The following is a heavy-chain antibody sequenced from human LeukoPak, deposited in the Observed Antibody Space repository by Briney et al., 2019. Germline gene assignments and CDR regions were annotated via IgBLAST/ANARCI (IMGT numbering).Heavy chain of an antibody. V-gene: IGHV3-9*01. J-gene: IGHJ3*02. Sequence: PGGSLRLPCAASGFTFDDYAMHWVRQAPGKGLEWVSGISWNSGSIGYADSVKGRFTISRDNAKNSLYLQMNSLRAEDTALYYCARGYSSSWYGDAFDIWGQGTMVTVSS. CDR1: GFTFDDYA. CDR3: ARGYSSSWYGDAFDI. CDR2: ISWNSGSI. D-gene: IGHD6-13*01.